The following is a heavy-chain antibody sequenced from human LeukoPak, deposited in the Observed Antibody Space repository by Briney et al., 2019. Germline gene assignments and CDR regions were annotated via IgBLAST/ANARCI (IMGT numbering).Heavy chain of an antibody. CDR3: ARAPVAGFYYFDC. CDR2: INSDGSIT. D-gene: IGHD6-19*01. CDR1: GFTFSSHW. V-gene: IGHV3-74*01. J-gene: IGHJ4*02. Sequence: PEGSLRLSCAASGFTFSSHWMHWVRQTPGKGLVWASRINSDGSITSYADSVKGRFTISRDNAKNTLYLQMNSLRADDTAVYYCARAPVAGFYYFDCWGQGTLVTVSP.